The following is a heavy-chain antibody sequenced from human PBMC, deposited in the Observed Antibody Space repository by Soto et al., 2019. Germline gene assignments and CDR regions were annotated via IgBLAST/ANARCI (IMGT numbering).Heavy chain of an antibody. CDR1: GYTFTGYY. CDR3: ARGRRQGTPSSSWFDP. Sequence: QVQLVQSGAEVKKPGASVKVSCKASGYTFTGYYMHWVRQAPGQGLEWMGWINPNSGGTNYAQKFQGWVTMTRETSISTAYMELSRLRSDDTAVYYCARGRRQGTPSSSWFDPWGQGTLVTVSS. J-gene: IGHJ5*02. V-gene: IGHV1-2*04. D-gene: IGHD6-6*01. CDR2: INPNSGGT.